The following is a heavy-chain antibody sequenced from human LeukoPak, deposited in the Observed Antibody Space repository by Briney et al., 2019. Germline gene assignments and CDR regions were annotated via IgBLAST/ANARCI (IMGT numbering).Heavy chain of an antibody. CDR1: GGSISSYY. V-gene: IGHV4-59*08. J-gene: IGHJ5*02. D-gene: IGHD3-3*01. CDR3: ARLRFLEWLFPWFDP. Sequence: SETLSLTCTVSGGSISSYYWSWIRQPPGKGLEWIGYIHYAGTTRYNPSLKSRITISVDTPKNQFSLKLSSVTATDTAVYYCARLRFLEWLFPWFDPWGQGTLVTVSS. CDR2: IHYAGTT.